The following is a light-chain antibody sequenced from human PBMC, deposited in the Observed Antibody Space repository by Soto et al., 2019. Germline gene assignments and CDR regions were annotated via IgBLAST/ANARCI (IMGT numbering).Light chain of an antibody. CDR3: KQYDAWPPT. V-gene: IGKV3-15*01. CDR2: GAS. Sequence: EIEIFQSLVTKPVSPGERVNLPCRASHSVGTILAWFQQRPGQAPRLLISGASTRAAGIPARFSGSGSGTDFTLTICSLQSEDCAGDYSKQYDAWPPTFGQGTKV. J-gene: IGKJ1*01. CDR1: HSVGTI.